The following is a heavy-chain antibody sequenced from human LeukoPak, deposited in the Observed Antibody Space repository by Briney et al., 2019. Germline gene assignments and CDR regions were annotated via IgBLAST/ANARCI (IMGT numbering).Heavy chain of an antibody. V-gene: IGHV4-59*01. J-gene: IGHJ4*02. CDR2: MYYSGST. D-gene: IGHD3-3*02. CDR1: GGSMSRYY. CDR3: ARSSTGSYFDY. Sequence: PSETLPLTCTVSGGSMSRYYWSWIRQPPGKGLERIGYMYYSGSTKYNPSLKSRVTISVDTSKNQFSLKLSSVTAADTAVYYCARSSTGSYFDYWGQGTLVTVSS.